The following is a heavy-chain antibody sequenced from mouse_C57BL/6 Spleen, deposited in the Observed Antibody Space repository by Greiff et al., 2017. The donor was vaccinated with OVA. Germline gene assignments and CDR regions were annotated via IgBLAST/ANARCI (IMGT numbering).Heavy chain of an antibody. D-gene: IGHD2-4*01. V-gene: IGHV3-6*01. CDR2: ISYDGSN. Sequence: DVKLVESGPGLVKPSQSLSLTCSVTGYSITSGYYWNWIRQFPGNKLEWMGYISYDGSNNYNPSLKNRISITRDTSKNQFFLKLNSVTTEDTATYYCARENIYYDLDYWGQGTTLTVSS. J-gene: IGHJ2*01. CDR1: GYSITSGYY. CDR3: ARENIYYDLDY.